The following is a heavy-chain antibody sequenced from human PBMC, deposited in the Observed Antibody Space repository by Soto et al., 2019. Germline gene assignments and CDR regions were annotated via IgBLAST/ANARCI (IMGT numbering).Heavy chain of an antibody. CDR3: TTGLQIAIVHEAFDI. V-gene: IGHV3-15*07. J-gene: IGHJ3*02. Sequence: SLRLSCAASGFTFSNAWMNWVRQAPGKGLEWVGRIKSKTDGGTTDYAAPVKGRFTISRDDSKNTLYLQMNSLKTEDTAVYYCTTGLQIAIVHEAFDICGQGTMVTVSS. CDR2: IKSKTDGGTT. CDR1: GFTFSNAW. D-gene: IGHD2-2*01.